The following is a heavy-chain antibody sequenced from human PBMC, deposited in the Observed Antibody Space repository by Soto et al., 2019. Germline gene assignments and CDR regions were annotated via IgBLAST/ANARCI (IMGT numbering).Heavy chain of an antibody. CDR2: INAGNGNT. CDR1: GYTFTSYA. J-gene: IGHJ4*02. V-gene: IGHV1-3*01. Sequence: QVQLVQSGAEVKKPGASVKVSCKASGYTFTSYAMHWVRQAPGQRLKWMGWINAGNGNTKYSQKFQGRVTITRDTSASTAYMELSSLRSEDTAVYYCARSIVVVTAADYWGQGTLVTVSS. D-gene: IGHD2-21*02. CDR3: ARSIVVVTAADY.